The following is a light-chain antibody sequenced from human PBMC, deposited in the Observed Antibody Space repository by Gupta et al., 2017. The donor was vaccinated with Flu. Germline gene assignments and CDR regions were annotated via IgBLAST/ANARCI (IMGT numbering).Light chain of an antibody. V-gene: IGKV3-20*01. CDR3: QQFVSSPWT. CDR1: QSVSSNH. Sequence: EIVLTQSPGTLSLSPGERATLSCRASQSVSSNHLAWYQQKPGQAPRLLIYGASNRATGIPDRFSGSGSGTDFTLTISRLEPEDFAVFYCQQFVSSPWTFGQGTKVEI. J-gene: IGKJ1*01. CDR2: GAS.